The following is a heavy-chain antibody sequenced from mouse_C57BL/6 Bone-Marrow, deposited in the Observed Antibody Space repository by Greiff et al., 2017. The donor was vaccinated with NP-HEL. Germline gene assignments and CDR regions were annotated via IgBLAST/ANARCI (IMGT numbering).Heavy chain of an antibody. CDR1: GYTFTSSG. CDR3: AREKLEGFAY. D-gene: IGHD1-3*01. V-gene: IGHV1-81*01. Sequence: VQLQESGAELARPGASVKLSCKASGYTFTSSGISWVKQRTGQGLEWIGEIYPRSGNTYYNEKFKGKATLTADKSSSTAYMELRSLTSEDSAVYFCAREKLEGFAYWGQGTLVTVSA. J-gene: IGHJ3*01. CDR2: IYPRSGNT.